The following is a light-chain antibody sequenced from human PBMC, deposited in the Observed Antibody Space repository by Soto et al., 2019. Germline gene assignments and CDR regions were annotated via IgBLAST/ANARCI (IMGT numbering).Light chain of an antibody. CDR1: QGIRND. V-gene: IGKV1-6*01. CDR3: QHYDHLPIT. J-gene: IGKJ5*01. Sequence: AIQMTQSPSSLSASVGDRLTITYRASQGIRNDLGWYQQKPGKAPKLLIYAASSLETGVPSRFSGSGSGTDFTLTISSLQPEDFATYYCQHYDHLPITFGQGTRLEIK. CDR2: AAS.